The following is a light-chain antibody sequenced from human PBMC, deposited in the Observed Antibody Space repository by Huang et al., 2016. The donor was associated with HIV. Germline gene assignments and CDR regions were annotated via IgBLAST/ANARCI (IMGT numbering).Light chain of an antibody. V-gene: IGKV3-11*01. CDR1: QSISSY. Sequence: ETVLTQSPATLSLSPGERATLSCRASQSISSYLTWFQQKPGQAPRLLIYDAANRATGISARFSGSGSGTDFTLTISSLEPEDFAVYYCQQRINWPFTFGPGTKVDIK. CDR2: DAA. J-gene: IGKJ3*01. CDR3: QQRINWPFT.